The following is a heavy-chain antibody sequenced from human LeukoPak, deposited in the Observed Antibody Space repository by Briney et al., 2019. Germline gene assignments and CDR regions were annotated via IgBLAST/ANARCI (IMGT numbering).Heavy chain of an antibody. V-gene: IGHV1-18*01. J-gene: IGHJ4*02. D-gene: IGHD5-12*01. CDR3: ARRGPGYSGYEMRGYYFDY. CDR2: ISAYNGNT. CDR1: GYTFTSYG. Sequence: ASVKVSCKASGYTFTSYGISWVRQAPGQGLEWMGWISAYNGNTNYAQKLQGRVTMTTDTSTSTAYMELRSLRSDDTAVYYCARRGPGYSGYEMRGYYFDYWGQGTLVTVSS.